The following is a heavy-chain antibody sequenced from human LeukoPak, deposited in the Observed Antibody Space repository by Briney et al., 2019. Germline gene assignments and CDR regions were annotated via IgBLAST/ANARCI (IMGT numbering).Heavy chain of an antibody. CDR2: IYPGDSET. Sequence: GESLKISCKGSGYSFTSYWIGWVRQMPEKGLEWMGIIYPGDSETRYSPSFQGQVTISADKSISTAYLQWSSLKASDTAMYYCARHAPYSGSYYPDYWGQGTLVTVSS. V-gene: IGHV5-51*01. D-gene: IGHD1-26*01. CDR3: ARHAPYSGSYYPDY. J-gene: IGHJ4*02. CDR1: GYSFTSYW.